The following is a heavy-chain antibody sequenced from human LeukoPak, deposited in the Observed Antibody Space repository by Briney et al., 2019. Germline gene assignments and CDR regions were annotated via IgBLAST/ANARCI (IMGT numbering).Heavy chain of an antibody. CDR2: IYHSGST. Sequence: PSQTLSLTCTVSGGSISSGGYYWSWIRQPPGKGLEWIGYIYHSGSTYYNPSLKSRVTISVDRSKNQFSLKLSSVTAADTAVYYCARESGSYRYFDYWGQGTLVTVSS. J-gene: IGHJ4*02. D-gene: IGHD1-26*01. CDR1: GGSISSGGYY. V-gene: IGHV4-30-2*01. CDR3: ARESGSYRYFDY.